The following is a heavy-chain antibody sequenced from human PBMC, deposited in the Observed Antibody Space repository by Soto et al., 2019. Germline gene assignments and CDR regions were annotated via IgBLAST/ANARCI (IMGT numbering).Heavy chain of an antibody. D-gene: IGHD3-10*01. Sequence: ASVKVSCKASGYTFTTYGISWVRQAPGQGLEWMGWISTYNANTNYAQKLQGRVTMTTDTSTSTAYMELRSLRAEDMAVYYCARAGRDGYYFDYWGQGTLVTVSS. V-gene: IGHV1-18*03. J-gene: IGHJ4*02. CDR1: GYTFTTYG. CDR2: ISTYNANT. CDR3: ARAGRDGYYFDY.